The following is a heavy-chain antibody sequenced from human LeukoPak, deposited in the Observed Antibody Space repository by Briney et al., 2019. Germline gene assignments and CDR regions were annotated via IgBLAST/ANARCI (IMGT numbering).Heavy chain of an antibody. V-gene: IGHV3-7*01. CDR3: ARVSGYSGYGNY. CDR2: IKQDGSEK. J-gene: IGHJ4*02. D-gene: IGHD5-12*01. Sequence: GGSLRLSCAASGFTFSSYWMSWVRQAPGKGLEWVANIKQDGSEKYYADSVKGRFTISRDNAKNSLYLQVNSLRAEDTAVYYCARVSGYSGYGNYWGQGTLVTVCS. CDR1: GFTFSSYW.